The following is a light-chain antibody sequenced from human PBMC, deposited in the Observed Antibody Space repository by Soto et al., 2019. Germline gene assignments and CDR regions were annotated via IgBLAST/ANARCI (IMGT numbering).Light chain of an antibody. Sequence: SALTQPASVSGSPGQSITISCTGTSSDVGGYNYVCWYQQHPGEAPKLMIYDVNNRPSGVSNRFSGSKSGNTASLTISGLQAEDEADYYCSSYTSSSTVVFGGGTKLTVL. J-gene: IGLJ2*01. CDR2: DVN. CDR3: SSYTSSSTVV. CDR1: SSDVGGYNY. V-gene: IGLV2-14*01.